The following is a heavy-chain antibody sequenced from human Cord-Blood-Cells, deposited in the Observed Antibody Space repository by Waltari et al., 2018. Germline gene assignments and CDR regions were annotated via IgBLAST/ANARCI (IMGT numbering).Heavy chain of an antibody. CDR1: VGSISSSSYY. J-gene: IGHJ4*02. D-gene: IGHD6-19*01. Sequence: QLQLQESGPGLVKPSETLSLTCTVSVGSISSSSYYWGWIRQPPGKGLEWIGSIYYSGSTYYNPSLKSRVTISVDTSKNQFSLKLSSVTAADTAVYYCARHTTLGAVAGTAFDYWGQGTLVTVSS. CDR3: ARHTTLGAVAGTAFDY. CDR2: IYYSGST. V-gene: IGHV4-39*01.